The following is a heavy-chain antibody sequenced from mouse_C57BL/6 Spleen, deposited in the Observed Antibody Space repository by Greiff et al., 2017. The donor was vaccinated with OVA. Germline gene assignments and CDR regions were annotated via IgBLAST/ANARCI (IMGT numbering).Heavy chain of an antibody. CDR3: ASLETAQATVYYYAMDY. Sequence: QVQLKQSGAELARPGASVKLSCKASGYTFTSYGISWVKQRTGQGLEWIGEIYPRSGNTYYNEKFKGKATLTADKSSSTAYMELRSLTSEDSAVYFCASLETAQATVYYYAMDYWGQGTSVTVSS. V-gene: IGHV1-81*01. CDR2: IYPRSGNT. CDR1: GYTFTSYG. D-gene: IGHD3-2*02. J-gene: IGHJ4*01.